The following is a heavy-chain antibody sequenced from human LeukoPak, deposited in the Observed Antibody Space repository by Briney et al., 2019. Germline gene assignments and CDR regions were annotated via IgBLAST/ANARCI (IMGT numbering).Heavy chain of an antibody. J-gene: IGHJ4*02. CDR2: INHSGSP. D-gene: IGHD3-3*01. CDR3: GSRRTAMFGVIKGPIDY. V-gene: IGHV4-34*01. CDR1: GGSFSGYY. Sequence: SETLSLTCAVYGGSFSGYYWSWIRQPPGKGLEWIGEINHSGSPNNNPSLKSRVSISFDTSKNQFSLKLTSVTAADTAVYYCGSRRTAMFGVIKGPIDYWGQGTLVTVSS.